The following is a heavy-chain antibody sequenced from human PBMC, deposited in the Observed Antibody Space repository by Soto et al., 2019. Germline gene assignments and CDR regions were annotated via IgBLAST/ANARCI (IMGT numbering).Heavy chain of an antibody. V-gene: IGHV1-8*01. Sequence: QVQLVQSGAAVKKPGASVKVSCQASGYAFSNNDISWLRQGTGQGREWMGWMNPNSGNVGYAQKFQGRVTMTRDTSTSTAYMELSSLTSDDTAIYYCARMATSGTLNWFDPLGQGTIVTVSS. CDR2: MNPNSGNV. CDR1: GYAFSNND. CDR3: ARMATSGTLNWFDP. J-gene: IGHJ5*02.